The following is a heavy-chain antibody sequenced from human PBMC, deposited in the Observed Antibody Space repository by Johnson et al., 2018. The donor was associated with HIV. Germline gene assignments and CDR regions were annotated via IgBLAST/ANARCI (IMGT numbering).Heavy chain of an antibody. CDR3: AREADIVVVVAATSGAFDI. CDR2: ISSSGSTT. Sequence: QVQLLESGGGVVQPGGSLRLSCAASGFTFSDYYMSWIRQAPGKGLEWVSYISSSGSTTYYADSVKGRFTISRDNAKNSLYLQMNSLRAEDTAVYYCAREADIVVVVAATSGAFDIWGQGTMVTVSS. V-gene: IGHV3-11*04. D-gene: IGHD2-15*01. J-gene: IGHJ3*02. CDR1: GFTFSDYY.